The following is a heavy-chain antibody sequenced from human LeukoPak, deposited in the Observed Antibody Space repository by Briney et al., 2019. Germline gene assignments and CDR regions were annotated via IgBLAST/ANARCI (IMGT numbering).Heavy chain of an antibody. CDR2: IYYSGST. CDR1: GGSFSGYY. Sequence: PSETLSLTCAVYGGSFSGYYWSWIRQPPGKGLEWIGYIYYSGSTNYNPSLNSRVTISVDTSKNQFSLKLSSVTAADTAVYYCARDPLWFGTSPYFDYWGQGTLVTVSS. D-gene: IGHD3-10*01. V-gene: IGHV4-59*01. CDR3: ARDPLWFGTSPYFDY. J-gene: IGHJ4*02.